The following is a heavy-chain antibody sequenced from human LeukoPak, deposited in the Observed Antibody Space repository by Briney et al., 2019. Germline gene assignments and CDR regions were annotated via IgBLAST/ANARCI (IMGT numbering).Heavy chain of an antibody. CDR1: GYTFTSYD. J-gene: IGHJ5*02. V-gene: IGHV1-8*03. D-gene: IGHD6-19*01. Sequence: ASVKVSCKASGYTFTSYDINWVRQATGQGLEWMGWMNPNSGNTGYAQKFQGRVTITRNTSISTAYMELSSLRSDDTAVYYCARFRGSGWYSFDLWGQGTLVTVSS. CDR3: ARFRGSGWYSFDL. CDR2: MNPNSGNT.